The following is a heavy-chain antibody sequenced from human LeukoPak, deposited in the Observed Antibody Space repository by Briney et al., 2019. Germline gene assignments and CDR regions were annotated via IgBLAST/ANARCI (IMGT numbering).Heavy chain of an antibody. D-gene: IGHD2-8*02. J-gene: IGHJ6*04. V-gene: IGHV4-34*01. CDR2: INHSGST. CDR3: ARGRLRVVYEV. Sequence: SETLSLTCAVYGGSFSGYYWSWIRQPPGKGLEWIGEINHSGSTNYNPSLKSRVTISVDTSKNQFSLKPSSVTAADTAVYYCARGRLRVVYEVWGKGTTVTVSS. CDR1: GGSFSGYY.